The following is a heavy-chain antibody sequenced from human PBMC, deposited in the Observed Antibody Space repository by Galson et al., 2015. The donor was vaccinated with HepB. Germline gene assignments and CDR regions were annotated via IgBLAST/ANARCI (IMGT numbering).Heavy chain of an antibody. CDR1: GFTFSGSA. CDR3: TRRSTDDSSGYYVS. Sequence: SLRLSCAASGFTFSGSAMHWVRQASGRGLEWVGRIRSKANSYATAYAASVKGRFTISRDDSKNTAYLQMNSLQTEDTAVYYCTRRSTDDSSGYYVSWGQGIVVTVSS. D-gene: IGHD3-22*01. V-gene: IGHV3-73*01. CDR2: IRSKANSYAT. J-gene: IGHJ5*02.